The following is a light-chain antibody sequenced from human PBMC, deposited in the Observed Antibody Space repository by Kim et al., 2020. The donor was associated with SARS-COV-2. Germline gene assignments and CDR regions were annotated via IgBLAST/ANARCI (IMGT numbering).Light chain of an antibody. J-gene: IGKJ1*01. CDR3: PNYNTAPWT. V-gene: IGKV1-27*01. CDR2: DAS. Sequence: WSPQTPGPAPTPLVYDASTTHSGVQSRFSGSRSGTDFTLTITSLPPDDHATYYCPNYNTAPWTFGPGTQV.